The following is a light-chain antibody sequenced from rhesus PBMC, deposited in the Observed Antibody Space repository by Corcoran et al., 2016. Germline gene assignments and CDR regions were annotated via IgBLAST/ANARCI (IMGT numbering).Light chain of an antibody. J-gene: IGKJ2*01. CDR1: QSLVHSNGNTY. CDR2: QVS. Sequence: DVVMTQSPLSLPITPGQPASISCRSSQSLVHSNGNTYLSWYQQKPGQTPRRLIYQVSSRESGVPDRFSVRGAGTDDTLKISRGEAEDVGVYDGGQGTNVPYSFGQGTKVEIK. CDR3: GQGTNVPYS. V-gene: IGKV2-65*01.